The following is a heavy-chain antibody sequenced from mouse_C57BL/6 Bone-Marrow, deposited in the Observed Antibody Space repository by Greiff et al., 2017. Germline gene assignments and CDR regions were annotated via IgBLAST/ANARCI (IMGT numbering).Heavy chain of an antibody. CDR1: GYTFTSYW. Sequence: QVQLKQPGAELVKPGASVKMSCKASGYTFTSYWITWVKPRPGQGLEWIGDIYPGNGSTNYNEKFKSKATLTVDTASSTAYMQLSSLTSEDSAVYYCARPYYSNYWYFDVWGTGTTVTVSS. D-gene: IGHD2-5*01. J-gene: IGHJ1*03. CDR3: ARPYYSNYWYFDV. CDR2: IYPGNGST. V-gene: IGHV1-55*01.